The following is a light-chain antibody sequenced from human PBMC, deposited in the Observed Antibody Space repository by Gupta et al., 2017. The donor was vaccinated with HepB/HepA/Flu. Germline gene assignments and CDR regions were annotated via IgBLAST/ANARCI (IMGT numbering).Light chain of an antibody. Sequence: DIQMTQSPSSLSASVGDRVTITCQASQDISNYLNWYQQKPGKAPKLLIYDAYNWETGVPSRFSGSGSGTDFTFTSSRRQNEDIDTYDCQQYANLPFGHGTKVDIK. V-gene: IGKV1-33*01. CDR3: QQYANLP. CDR2: DAY. CDR1: QDISNY. J-gene: IGKJ3*01.